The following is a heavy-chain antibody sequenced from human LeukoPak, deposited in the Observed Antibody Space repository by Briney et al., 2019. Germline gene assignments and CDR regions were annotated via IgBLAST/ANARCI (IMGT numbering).Heavy chain of an antibody. CDR3: AKETRGSYSDY. CDR2: ISSSSSYI. Sequence: GGSLRLSCAASGFTFSSYSMNWVRQAPGEGLEWVSSISSSSSYIYYADSVKGRFTISRDNAKNSLYLQMNSLRAEDTAVYYCAKETRGSYSDYWGQGTLVTVSS. D-gene: IGHD1-26*01. V-gene: IGHV3-21*01. CDR1: GFTFSSYS. J-gene: IGHJ4*02.